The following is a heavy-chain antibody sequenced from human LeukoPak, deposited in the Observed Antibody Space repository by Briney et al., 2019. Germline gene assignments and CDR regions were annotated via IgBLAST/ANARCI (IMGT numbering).Heavy chain of an antibody. CDR2: ISAYNGNT. D-gene: IGHD3-10*01. Sequence: GASVKVSCKASGYTFTSYGISWVRQAPGQGLEWMGWISAYNGNTNYAQKLQGRVTMTTDTSTSTAYMELRSLRSDDTAVYYCARGGEFANLLPWFGELLTNYYYYGMDVWGQGTTVTVSS. CDR3: ARGGEFANLLPWFGELLTNYYYYGMDV. V-gene: IGHV1-18*01. J-gene: IGHJ6*02. CDR1: GYTFTSYG.